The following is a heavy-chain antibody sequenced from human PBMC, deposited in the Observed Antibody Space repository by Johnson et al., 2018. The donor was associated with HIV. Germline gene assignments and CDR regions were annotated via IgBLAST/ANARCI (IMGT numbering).Heavy chain of an antibody. D-gene: IGHD6-19*01. CDR2: ISWNSGSI. CDR3: AKDGIAVAGRAAFDI. CDR1: GFTFDDYA. V-gene: IGHV3-9*01. Sequence: VQLLESGGGLVQPGRSLRLSCAASGFTFDDYAMHWVRQAPGKGLEWVSGISWNSGSIGYADSVKGRFTLSRDNAKNSLYVQMNSLRAEDTALYYCAKDGIAVAGRAAFDIWGQGTMVTVSS. J-gene: IGHJ3*02.